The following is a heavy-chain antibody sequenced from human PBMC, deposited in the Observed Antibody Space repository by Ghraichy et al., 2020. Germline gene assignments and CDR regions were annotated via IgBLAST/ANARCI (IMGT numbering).Heavy chain of an antibody. CDR3: ARDRRPRWLVQFDAFDI. D-gene: IGHD6-19*01. J-gene: IGHJ3*02. V-gene: IGHV3-11*01. CDR2: ISSSGSTI. CDR1: GFTFSDYY. Sequence: GGSLRLSCAASGFTFSDYYMSWIHQAPGKGLEWVSYISSSGSTIYYADSVKGRFTISRDNAKNSLYLQMNSLRAEDTAVYYCARDRRPRWLVQFDAFDIWGQGTMVTVSS.